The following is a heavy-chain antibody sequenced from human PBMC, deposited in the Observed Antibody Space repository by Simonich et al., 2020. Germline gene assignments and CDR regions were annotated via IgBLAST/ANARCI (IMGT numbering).Heavy chain of an antibody. V-gene: IGHV3-30*07. D-gene: IGHD2-21*02. Sequence: QVQLVESGGGVVQPGRSLRLSCAASGFTFSSYAMHWVRQAPGKGLEWVAEISYEESNKYYADSVKGRLTSSRDNSKNTLYLQMNSLRAEDTAVYYCARDGERYCGGDCYSYFDYWGQGTLVTVSS. CDR1: GFTFSSYA. CDR2: ISYEESNK. J-gene: IGHJ4*02. CDR3: ARDGERYCGGDCYSYFDY.